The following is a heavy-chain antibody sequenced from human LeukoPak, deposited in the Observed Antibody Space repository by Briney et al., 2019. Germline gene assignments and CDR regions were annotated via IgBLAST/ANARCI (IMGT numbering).Heavy chain of an antibody. D-gene: IGHD3-10*01. CDR3: ARDWEEYYGSESYWYFDL. CDR1: GGSISSGGYY. J-gene: IGHJ2*01. CDR2: IYYSGST. Sequence: SETLSLTCTVSGGSISSGGYYWSWIRQHPGKGLEWIGYIYYSGSTYYNPSLKSRVTISVDTSKNQFSLKLSSVTAADTAVYYCARDWEEYYGSESYWYFDLWGRGTLVTVSS. V-gene: IGHV4-31*03.